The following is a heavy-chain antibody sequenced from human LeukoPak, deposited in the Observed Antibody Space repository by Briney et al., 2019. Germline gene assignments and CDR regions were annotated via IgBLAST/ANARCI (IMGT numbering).Heavy chain of an antibody. D-gene: IGHD1-14*01. J-gene: IGHJ4*02. CDR3: ARADSRIFRS. CDR1: GFTFSSYE. Sequence: PGGSLRLYCAASGFTFSSYEMNWVRQAPGKGLEWVSYISSSGSTIYYADSVKGRFTISGDNAKNSLYLQMNSLRAEDTAVYYCARADSRIFRSWGQGTLVTVSS. CDR2: ISSSGSTI. V-gene: IGHV3-48*03.